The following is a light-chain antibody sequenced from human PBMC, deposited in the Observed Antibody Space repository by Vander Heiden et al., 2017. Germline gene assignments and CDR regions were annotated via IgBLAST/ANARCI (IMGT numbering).Light chain of an antibody. CDR3: QQRDITPFI. CDR2: AAS. J-gene: IGKJ3*01. Sequence: DIQMTQSPSSLSASVGDRVTITCRASQSISNYLNWYQQKPGKAPKVLIYAASSLQSGVPSRFSGNGSGTDFTLTISTLQPEDFATYYCQQRDITPFIFGHGTKVDIK. CDR1: QSISNY. V-gene: IGKV1-39*01.